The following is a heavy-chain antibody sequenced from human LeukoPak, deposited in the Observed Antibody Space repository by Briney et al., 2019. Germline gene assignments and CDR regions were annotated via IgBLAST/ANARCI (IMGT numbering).Heavy chain of an antibody. J-gene: IGHJ5*02. D-gene: IGHD3-3*01. V-gene: IGHV3-23*01. CDR2: ISGSGGST. Sequence: GGSLRLSCAASGFTFSSCGFNWVRQAPGKGLEWVSAISGSGGSTYYADSVKGRFTISRDNSKNTLYLQMNSLRAEDTAVYYCAKDDSFGVVSGFDPWGQGTLVTVSS. CDR1: GFTFSSCG. CDR3: AKDDSFGVVSGFDP.